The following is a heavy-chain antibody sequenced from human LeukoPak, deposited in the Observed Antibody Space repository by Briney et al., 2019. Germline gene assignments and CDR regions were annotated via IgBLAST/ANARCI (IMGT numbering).Heavy chain of an antibody. J-gene: IGHJ4*02. CDR3: ARGRYCSSTSCYDDY. D-gene: IGHD2-2*01. V-gene: IGHV4-30-4*01. Sequence: SQTLSLTCTVSGGSISSGDYYWSWIRQPPGKGLEWIGEINHSGSTNYNPSLKSRVTISVDTSKNQFSLKLSSVTAADTAVYYCARGRYCSSTSCYDDYWGQGTLVTVSS. CDR2: INHSGST. CDR1: GGSISSGDYY.